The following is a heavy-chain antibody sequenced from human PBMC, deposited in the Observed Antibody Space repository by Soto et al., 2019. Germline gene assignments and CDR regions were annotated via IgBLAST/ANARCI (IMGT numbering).Heavy chain of an antibody. CDR3: ARDYVDYRSGLPY. CDR1: GSSFTADN. D-gene: IGHD4-17*01. V-gene: IGHV1-2*04. Sequence: QKHLVQSGAEVTKPGASVKVSCRASGSSFTADNIHWVRQAPGQGLEWMGWINPNSGGTNYAQKCQDWVTMTWDTSITTAPLELSRLTSDDTALYYCARDYVDYRSGLPYWGQGTLVTVSS. CDR2: INPNSGGT. J-gene: IGHJ4*02.